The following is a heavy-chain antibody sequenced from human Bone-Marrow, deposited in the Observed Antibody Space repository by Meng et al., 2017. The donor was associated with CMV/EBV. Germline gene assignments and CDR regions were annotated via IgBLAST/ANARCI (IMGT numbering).Heavy chain of an antibody. D-gene: IGHD2-2*02. J-gene: IGHJ6*02. V-gene: IGHV1-2*02. CDR2: INPNSGGT. Sequence: ASVKVSCKASGYTFTSYDINWVRQATGQGLEWMGWINPNSGGTNYAQKFQGRVTMTRDTSISTAYMELSRLRSDDTAVYYCARDGIVVVPAAIQGSNYYYYGMDVWGQGTTVTVSS. CDR1: GYTFTSYD. CDR3: ARDGIVVVPAAIQGSNYYYYGMDV.